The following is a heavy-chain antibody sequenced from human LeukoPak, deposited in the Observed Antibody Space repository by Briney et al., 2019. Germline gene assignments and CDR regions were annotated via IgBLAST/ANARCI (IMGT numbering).Heavy chain of an antibody. CDR2: MNPNSGNT. CDR3: ARMYYYDSSGPNWFDP. Sequence: ASVKVSCTASGYTFTSYDINWVRQATGQGLEGMGWMNPNSGNTGYAQKFQGRVTMTRDTSISTAYMELSSLTSEDTAVYYCARMYYYDSSGPNWFDPWGQGTLVTVSS. J-gene: IGHJ5*02. D-gene: IGHD3-22*01. CDR1: GYTFTSYD. V-gene: IGHV1-8*01.